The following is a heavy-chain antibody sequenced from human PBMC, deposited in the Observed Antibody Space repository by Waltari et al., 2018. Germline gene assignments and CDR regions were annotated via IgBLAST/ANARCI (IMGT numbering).Heavy chain of an antibody. CDR1: GGSFSGYY. Sequence: QVQLQQWGAGLLKPSETLSLTCAVYGGSFSGYYWSWIGQPPGKGLEWIGEINHSGSTNYNPSLKSRVTISVDTSKNQFSLKLSSVTAADTAVYYCARRDYDFWSGYPEYFQHWGQGTLVTVSS. CDR3: ARRDYDFWSGYPEYFQH. J-gene: IGHJ1*01. D-gene: IGHD3-3*01. CDR2: INHSGST. V-gene: IGHV4-34*01.